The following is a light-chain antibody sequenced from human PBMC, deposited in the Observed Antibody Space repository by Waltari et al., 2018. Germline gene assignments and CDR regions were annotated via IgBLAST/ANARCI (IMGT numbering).Light chain of an antibody. V-gene: IGKV3-15*01. CDR1: QSVSRN. Sequence: EIVMTQSPATLSVSPGERATLSCRASQSVSRNVAWYQQKPGQCPRLLISGASIRATGVPARFSGSGSGTEFTLTISSLQSEDFVVYYCQQYNVWYTFGQGTKLEIK. CDR3: QQYNVWYT. J-gene: IGKJ2*01. CDR2: GAS.